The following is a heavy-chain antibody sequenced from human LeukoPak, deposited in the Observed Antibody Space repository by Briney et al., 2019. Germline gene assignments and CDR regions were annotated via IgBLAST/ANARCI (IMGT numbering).Heavy chain of an antibody. CDR3: ARILWFRGRTFDY. CDR1: GFTFSSYA. CDR2: ISGSGGST. J-gene: IGHJ4*02. V-gene: IGHV3-23*01. Sequence: PGGSLRLPCAASGFTFSSYALSWVRQAPGQGLEWVSAISGSGGSTYYADSVKGRFTISRDNSNNTLYLQMNSLRAEDTAVYYCARILWFRGRTFDYWGQGTLVTVSS. D-gene: IGHD3-10*01.